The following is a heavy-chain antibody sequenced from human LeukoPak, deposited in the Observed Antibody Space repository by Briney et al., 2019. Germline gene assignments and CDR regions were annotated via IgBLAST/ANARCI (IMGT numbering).Heavy chain of an antibody. CDR3: AKDRQQWLALLDY. J-gene: IGHJ4*02. V-gene: IGHV3-74*01. D-gene: IGHD6-19*01. CDR1: GFTFSTYW. CDR2: INIDGSIT. Sequence: GGSLRLSCAASGFTFSTYWIRWVRQAPGKGLVWVSRINIDGSITNYADSVKGRFTISRDNAKNTLYLQMNSLRAEDTAVYYCAKDRQQWLALLDYWGQGTLVTVSS.